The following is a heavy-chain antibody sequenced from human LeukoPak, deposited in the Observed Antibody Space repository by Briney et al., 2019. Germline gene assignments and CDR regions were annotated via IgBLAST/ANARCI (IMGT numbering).Heavy chain of an antibody. D-gene: IGHD2-15*01. CDR3: ARALRPDCSGGSCYLRSFYYYYYGMDV. Sequence: ASVKVSCKASGYTFTIYGISWVRQAPGQGLEWMGWISAYNGNTNYAQKLQGRVTMTTDTSTSTAYMELRSLRSDDTAVYYCARALRPDCSGGSCYLRSFYYYYYGMDVWGQGTTVTVSS. J-gene: IGHJ6*02. CDR2: ISAYNGNT. CDR1: GYTFTIYG. V-gene: IGHV1-18*01.